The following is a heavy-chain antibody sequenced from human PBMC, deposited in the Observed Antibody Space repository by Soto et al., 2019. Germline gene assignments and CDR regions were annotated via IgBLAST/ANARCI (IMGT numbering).Heavy chain of an antibody. CDR2: IYYSGST. CDR1: GGSISSYY. Sequence: QVQLQESGPGLVKPSETLSLTCTVSGGSISSYYWSWIRQPPGKGLEWIGYIYYSGSTNYNPSLKSRVTIPVDTSKNQFSLKLSSVTAADTAVYYCARGRQQLVVGGIDYWGQGTLVTVSS. CDR3: ARGRQQLVVGGIDY. V-gene: IGHV4-59*01. D-gene: IGHD6-13*01. J-gene: IGHJ4*02.